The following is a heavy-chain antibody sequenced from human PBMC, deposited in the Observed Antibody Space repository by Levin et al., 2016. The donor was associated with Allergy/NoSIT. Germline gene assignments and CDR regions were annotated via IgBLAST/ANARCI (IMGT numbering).Heavy chain of an antibody. CDR3: AKDNQPMTTDYGMDV. V-gene: IGHV3-11*01. Sequence: RQAPGKGLEWVSYISGNGNTIYYTDSVKGRFTISRDNAKKSLILQMNSLRAEDTAVYYCAKDNQPMTTDYGMDVWGQGTTVTVSS. D-gene: IGHD4-11*01. J-gene: IGHJ6*02. CDR2: ISGNGNTI.